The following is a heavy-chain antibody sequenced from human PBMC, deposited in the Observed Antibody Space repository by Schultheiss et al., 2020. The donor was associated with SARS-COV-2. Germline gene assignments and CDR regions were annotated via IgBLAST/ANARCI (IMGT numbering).Heavy chain of an antibody. Sequence: LRLSCTVSGGSISSGGYYWSWIRQHPGKGLEWIGYIYYSGSTYYNPSLKSRVTISVDTSKNQFSLKLSSVTAADTAVYYCARDSNYGDYESRGLDVWGQGTTVTVSS. D-gene: IGHD4-17*01. CDR1: GGSISSGGYY. J-gene: IGHJ6*02. CDR3: ARDSNYGDYESRGLDV. V-gene: IGHV4-31*03. CDR2: IYYSGST.